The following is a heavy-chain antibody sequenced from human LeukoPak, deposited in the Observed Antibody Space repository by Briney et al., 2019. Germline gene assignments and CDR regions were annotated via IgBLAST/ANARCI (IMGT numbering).Heavy chain of an antibody. D-gene: IGHD4-17*01. CDR2: ISSSSSYI. V-gene: IGHV3-21*04. CDR1: GFTFSTYS. CDR3: ASYGTWAFDM. J-gene: IGHJ3*02. Sequence: GGSLRLSCAASGFTFSTYSMNWVRQAPGKGLEWVSSISSSSSYIYYADSVKGRFTTSRDNANKSLYLQMNSLRAEDTAVYYCASYGTWAFDMWGQGTMVTVSS.